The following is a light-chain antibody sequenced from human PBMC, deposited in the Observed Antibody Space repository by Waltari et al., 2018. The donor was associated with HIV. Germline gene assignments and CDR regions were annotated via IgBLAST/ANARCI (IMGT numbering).Light chain of an antibody. CDR2: DVS. V-gene: IGLV2-11*01. Sequence: QSALTQPRSVSGSPGQSVTISCTGSSGDVGGYNYVSWYQQHPGKTPKLFIYDVSTRPSGLPARFSGSKSVNTASLTIFGLQAEDEADYYCCSYAGSVTFVVFGGGTKVTVV. CDR3: CSYAGSVTFVV. J-gene: IGLJ2*01. CDR1: SGDVGGYNY.